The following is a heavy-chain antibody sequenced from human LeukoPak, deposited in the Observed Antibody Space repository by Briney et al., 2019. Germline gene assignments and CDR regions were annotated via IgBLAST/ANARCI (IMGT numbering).Heavy chain of an antibody. Sequence: GGSLRLSCAASGFPVSSNYMSWVRQAPGKGLEWVSVIYSGGSTYYADSVKRRFNISRHNSKNTLHLQMNSLRAEDTAVYDCARAWGMDVWGQGTTVTVSS. CDR3: ARAWGMDV. V-gene: IGHV3-53*04. CDR1: GFPVSSNY. CDR2: IYSGGST. J-gene: IGHJ6*02.